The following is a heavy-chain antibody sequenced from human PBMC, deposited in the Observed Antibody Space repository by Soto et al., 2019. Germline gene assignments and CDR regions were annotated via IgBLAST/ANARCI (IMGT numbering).Heavy chain of an antibody. Sequence: PGGSLRLSCAASGFTFSNSDMNWVRQAPGKGLEWVSSISSTTNYIYYGDSMKGRFTISRDNAKNSLYLEMNSLRAEDTAVYYCARESEDLTSNFDYWGQGTLVTVSS. CDR1: GFTFSNSD. J-gene: IGHJ4*02. V-gene: IGHV3-21*06. CDR3: ARESEDLTSNFDY. CDR2: ISSTTNYI.